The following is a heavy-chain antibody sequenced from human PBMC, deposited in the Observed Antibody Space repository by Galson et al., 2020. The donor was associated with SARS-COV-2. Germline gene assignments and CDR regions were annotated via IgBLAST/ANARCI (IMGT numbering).Heavy chain of an antibody. V-gene: IGHV4-39*01. CDR2: IYYSGST. J-gene: IGHJ5*02. Sequence: SETLSLTCTVSGGYISSSSYYWGWIRQPPGKGLEWIGSIYYSGSTYYNPSLKSRVTISVDTSKNQFSLKLSSVTAADTAVYYCARHESSLYGSGSYFYWFDPWGQGTLVTVSS. CDR3: ARHESSLYGSGSYFYWFDP. D-gene: IGHD3-10*01. CDR1: GGYISSSSYY.